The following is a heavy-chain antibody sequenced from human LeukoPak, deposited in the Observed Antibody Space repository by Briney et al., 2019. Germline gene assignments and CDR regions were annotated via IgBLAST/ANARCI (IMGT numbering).Heavy chain of an antibody. CDR2: INPNSGGT. V-gene: IGHV1-2*02. CDR3: ARGGFSGYYYVLAFDI. CDR1: GYTFTRYY. D-gene: IGHD3-22*01. J-gene: IGHJ3*02. Sequence: ASVKVSCKASGYTFTRYYMHWVRQAPGQGLEWMGWINPNSGGTNYAQKFQGRVTMTRDTSISTAYMELSRLRSDDTAVYYCARGGFSGYYYVLAFDIWGQGTMVTVSS.